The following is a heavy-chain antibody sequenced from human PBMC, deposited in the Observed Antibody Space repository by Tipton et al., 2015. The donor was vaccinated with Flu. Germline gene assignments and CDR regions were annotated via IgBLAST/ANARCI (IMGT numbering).Heavy chain of an antibody. CDR3: ARRDYSNDVSEPKNWVDP. CDR2: VHQTGNT. J-gene: IGHJ5*02. CDR1: GDSLASPYY. Sequence: TLSLTCSVSGDSLASPYYWAWIRLPPGKGLGWIGNVHQTGNTYYNPSLMSRVTIAVHRPKNHFSLRLPSVSAADTAVPYCARRDYSNDVSEPKNWVDPWGQGTLVTVSA. D-gene: IGHD4-11*01. V-gene: IGHV4-38-2*01.